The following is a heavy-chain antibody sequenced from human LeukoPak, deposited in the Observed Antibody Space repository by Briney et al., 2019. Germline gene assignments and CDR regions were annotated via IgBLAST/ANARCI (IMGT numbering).Heavy chain of an antibody. CDR1: GFTFSSYS. CDR3: ARYPEYPGLPYYYGMDV. J-gene: IGHJ6*02. Sequence: ESGGSLRLSCAASGFTFSSYSMNWVRQAPGKGLEWVSSISSSSSYIYYADSVKGRFTISRDNAKNSLYLQMNSLRAEDTAVYYCARYPEYPGLPYYYGMDVWGQGTTVTVSS. CDR2: ISSSSSYI. V-gene: IGHV3-21*01. D-gene: IGHD2/OR15-2a*01.